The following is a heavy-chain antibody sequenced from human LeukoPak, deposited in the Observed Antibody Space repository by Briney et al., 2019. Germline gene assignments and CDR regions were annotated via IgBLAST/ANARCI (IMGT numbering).Heavy chain of an antibody. V-gene: IGHV1-2*02. CDR3: ARGLTTPYYYYYMDV. CDR2: INPNSGGT. CDR1: GYTFTVYY. D-gene: IGHD4-11*01. Sequence: ASVKVSCKASGYTFTVYYMHLVRQAPGQGLEWMGWINPNSGGTNYAQKFQGRVTMTRDTSISTAYMELSRLRSDDTAVYYCARGLTTPYYYYYMDVWGKGTTVTVSS. J-gene: IGHJ6*03.